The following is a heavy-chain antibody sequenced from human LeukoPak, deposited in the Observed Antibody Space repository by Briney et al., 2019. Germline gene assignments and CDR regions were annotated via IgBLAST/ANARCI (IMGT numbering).Heavy chain of an antibody. CDR1: GYTFAAYG. V-gene: IGHV1-18*01. Sequence: ASVKVSCKASGYTFAAYGITWVRQAPGQGLEWVGWITAYSGDTKSAQNFQGRVTMTTDTSTSTAYLELRSLSSDDTAVYYCARDQGHCSSTSCYGVYWGQGTLVTASS. CDR3: ARDQGHCSSTSCYGVY. D-gene: IGHD2-2*01. CDR2: ITAYSGDT. J-gene: IGHJ4*02.